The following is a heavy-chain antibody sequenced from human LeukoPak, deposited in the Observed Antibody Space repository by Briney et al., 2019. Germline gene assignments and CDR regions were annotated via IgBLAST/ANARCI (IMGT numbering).Heavy chain of an antibody. CDR1: GFTITKYW. CDR2: INIDGTSS. CDR3: ATVWATGAYFHL. J-gene: IGHJ4*02. Sequence: PGGSLRLSCAASGFTITKYWMHWVRQAPGKGLVWVSRINIDGTSSSYADSVKGRFTNSRDNAKNTLYLQMNSLRAEDTAVYYCATVWATGAYFHLWGQGTLVTVSS. V-gene: IGHV3-74*01. D-gene: IGHD1-1*01.